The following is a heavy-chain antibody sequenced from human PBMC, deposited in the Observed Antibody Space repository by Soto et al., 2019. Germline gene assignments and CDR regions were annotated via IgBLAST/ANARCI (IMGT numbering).Heavy chain of an antibody. CDR1: RYIFTAYC. J-gene: IGHJ5*02. CDR3: ASHDPSARFDP. V-gene: IGHV1-2*02. CDR2: INPNNGAT. D-gene: IGHD1-1*01. Sequence: QVQLVQSGAEVKKPGASVKVSCKAPRYIFTAYCMHWVRQAPGQGLEWMGWINPNNGATHYGLSFQGRVTMTRDTTISTAYMELSSLRSDDTAAYYCASHDPSARFDPWGQGTLVIVSS.